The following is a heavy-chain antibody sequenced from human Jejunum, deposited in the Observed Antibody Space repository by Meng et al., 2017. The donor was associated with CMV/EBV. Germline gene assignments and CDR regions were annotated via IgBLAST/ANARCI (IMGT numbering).Heavy chain of an antibody. CDR1: GGSISSGDYY. D-gene: IGHD1-26*01. V-gene: IGHV4-30-4*01. Sequence: QVQPQEAGPGLVKPYQTLSLTCTVSGGSISSGDYYWSWIRQPPGKGLEWIGCIYYSGSTYYNPSLKGRVTISVDTSKNQFSLNLSSVTAADTAVYYCARGQRSYSGSYPEWFDPWGQGTLVTVSS. CDR3: ARGQRSYSGSYPEWFDP. J-gene: IGHJ5*02. CDR2: IYYSGST.